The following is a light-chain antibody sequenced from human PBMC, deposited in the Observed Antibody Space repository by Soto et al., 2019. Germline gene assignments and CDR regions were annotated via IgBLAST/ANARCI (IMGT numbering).Light chain of an antibody. CDR1: SSNIGANYD. CDR2: GNR. J-gene: IGLJ2*01. CDR3: QSYDSSLSGVV. V-gene: IGLV1-40*01. Sequence: QSVLTQPPSVSGAPGQRVTISCTGSSSNIGANYDVHWYQQLPGTAPKLLIYGNRFRPSGVPDRFSGSKSGTSASLAIAGLQAEDEADYYCQSYDSSLSGVVFGGGTKLTVL.